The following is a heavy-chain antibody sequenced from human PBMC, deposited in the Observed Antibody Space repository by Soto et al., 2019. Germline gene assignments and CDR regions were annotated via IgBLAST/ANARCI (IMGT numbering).Heavy chain of an antibody. Sequence: QVQLVQSGAEVKKPGSSVKVSCKASGGTFSSYAISWVRQAPGQGLEWMGGIIPIFGTANYAQKFQGRATITAAESTSTAYIELSSLRSEDTAVYYCARERTHYDYVWGSYRVDAFDIWGQGTMVTVSS. V-gene: IGHV1-69*01. D-gene: IGHD3-16*02. J-gene: IGHJ3*02. CDR3: ARERTHYDYVWGSYRVDAFDI. CDR2: IIPIFGTA. CDR1: GGTFSSYA.